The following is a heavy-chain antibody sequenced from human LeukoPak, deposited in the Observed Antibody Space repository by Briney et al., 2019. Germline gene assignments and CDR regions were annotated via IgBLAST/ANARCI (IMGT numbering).Heavy chain of an antibody. CDR3: ARLFGNYQNYFDY. D-gene: IGHD1-7*01. CDR1: GGSISSITYY. V-gene: IGHV4-39*07. Sequence: PSETLSLTCTVSGGSISSITYYWGWIRQPPGKGLEWVGHMYYRGNTFYNPSLKSRVTISVDTSKNQFSLKLRSVTAADTAVYYCARLFGNYQNYFDYWGQGTLVTVSS. CDR2: MYYRGNT. J-gene: IGHJ4*02.